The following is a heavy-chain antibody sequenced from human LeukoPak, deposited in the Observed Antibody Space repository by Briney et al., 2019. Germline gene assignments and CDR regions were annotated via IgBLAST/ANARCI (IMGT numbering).Heavy chain of an antibody. CDR3: ARDARGGYWSSWFDP. Sequence: SETLSLTCTVSGGSISSGGYYWSWIRQHPGKGLEWIGYIYYSGSTYYNPSLKSRVTKSVDTSKNQFSLKLSSVTAADTAVYYCARDARGGYWSSWFDPWGQGTLVTVSS. V-gene: IGHV4-31*03. CDR1: GGSISSGGYY. J-gene: IGHJ5*02. CDR2: IYYSGST. D-gene: IGHD3-22*01.